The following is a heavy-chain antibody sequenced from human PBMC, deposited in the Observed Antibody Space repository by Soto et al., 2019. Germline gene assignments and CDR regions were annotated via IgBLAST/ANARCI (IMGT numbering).Heavy chain of an antibody. CDR1: GYTFTSYA. CDR2: INAGNGNT. J-gene: IGHJ6*03. Sequence: QVQLVQSGAEVKKPGASVKVSCKASGYTFTSYAMHWVRQAPGQRLEWMGWINAGNGNTKYSQKFQGRVTITRDTSASTAYMELSSLRSEDTAVYYCARGPQMVWGVPPTYYYYYMDVWGKGTTVTVSS. D-gene: IGHD3-10*01. CDR3: ARGPQMVWGVPPTYYYYYMDV. V-gene: IGHV1-3*01.